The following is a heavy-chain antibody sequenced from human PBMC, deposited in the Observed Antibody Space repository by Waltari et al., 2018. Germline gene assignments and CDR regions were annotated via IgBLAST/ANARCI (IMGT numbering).Heavy chain of an antibody. Sequence: QVQLQESGPGLVKPSETLSLTCAVSGYSISSGYYWGWIRQPPGKGLGWIGGIEHSGSTYYTPSLQSRVTISVDTSKNQFSLKLSSVTAADPAVYYCATAKDYGDYGGGFDYWGQGTLVTVSS. J-gene: IGHJ4*02. CDR3: ATAKDYGDYGGGFDY. CDR1: GYSISSGYY. D-gene: IGHD4-17*01. CDR2: IEHSGST. V-gene: IGHV4-38-2*01.